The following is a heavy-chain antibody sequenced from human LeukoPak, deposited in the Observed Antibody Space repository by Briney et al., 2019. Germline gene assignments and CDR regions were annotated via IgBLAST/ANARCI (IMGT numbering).Heavy chain of an antibody. Sequence: SQTLSLXCTVSGGSISSGSYYWSWIRQPAGKGLEWIGRIYTSGITNYNPSLKSRVTISVDTSKNQFSLKLSSVTAADTAVYYCAGVYYYYYMDVWGKGTTVTVSS. D-gene: IGHD2-8*01. CDR2: IYTSGIT. CDR1: GGSISSGSYY. V-gene: IGHV4-61*02. J-gene: IGHJ6*03. CDR3: AGVYYYYYMDV.